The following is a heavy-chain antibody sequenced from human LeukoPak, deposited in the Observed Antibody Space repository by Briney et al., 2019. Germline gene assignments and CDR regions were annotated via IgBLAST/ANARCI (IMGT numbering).Heavy chain of an antibody. CDR3: AKDHGFWSGYLF. Sequence: GGSLRLSCEASGFLFRSNGMHWVRQAPGKGLEWVAFIRSDGNVTKYLDSLKGRFTISRDNFKSIPYLQVNNLRPDDTAVYFCAKDHGFWSGYLFWGQGTLVTVSS. CDR2: IRSDGNVT. V-gene: IGHV3-30*02. CDR1: GFLFRSNG. D-gene: IGHD3-3*01. J-gene: IGHJ4*02.